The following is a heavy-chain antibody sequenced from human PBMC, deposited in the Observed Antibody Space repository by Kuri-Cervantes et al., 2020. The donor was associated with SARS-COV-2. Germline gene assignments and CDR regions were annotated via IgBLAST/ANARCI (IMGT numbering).Heavy chain of an antibody. Sequence: GESLKISCAGSGFIFSSYYMNWVRLAPGKRLEWVSIIYVDDTTDYADSVKGRFTISRDNSKNTLYLQMNNLRAEDTAVYYCATKDGVASTPWGPGTLVTVSS. CDR3: ATKDGVASTP. V-gene: IGHV3-53*01. CDR1: GFIFSSYY. CDR2: IYVDDTT. J-gene: IGHJ5*02. D-gene: IGHD2-15*01.